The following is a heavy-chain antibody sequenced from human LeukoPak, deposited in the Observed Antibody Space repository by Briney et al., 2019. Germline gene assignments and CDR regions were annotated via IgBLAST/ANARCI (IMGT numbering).Heavy chain of an antibody. J-gene: IGHJ3*02. CDR2: IIPIFGTA. Sequence: SVKVSCKASGGTFSSYAISWVRQAPGQGLEWMGGIIPIFGTANYAQKFQGKVTITTDESTSTAYMELSSLRSEDTAVYYCAREKGYYYDSSGYPRPDAFDIWGQGTMVTVSS. CDR1: GGTFSSYA. V-gene: IGHV1-69*05. D-gene: IGHD3-22*01. CDR3: AREKGYYYDSSGYPRPDAFDI.